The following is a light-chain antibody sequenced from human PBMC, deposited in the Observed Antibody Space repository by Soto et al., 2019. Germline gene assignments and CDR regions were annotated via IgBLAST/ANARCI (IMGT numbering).Light chain of an antibody. CDR1: SSDVGNYNY. CDR3: SSFTSSTTYV. CDR2: NVN. J-gene: IGLJ1*01. V-gene: IGLV2-14*01. Sequence: QSVLTQSASVSGFPGRSITISCTGTSSDVGNYNYVSWYQQHPGEVPKLIIFNVNNRPSGVSNRFSGSKSGNTASLTISGLQAEDEADYYCSSFTSSTTYVFGTGTKVTVL.